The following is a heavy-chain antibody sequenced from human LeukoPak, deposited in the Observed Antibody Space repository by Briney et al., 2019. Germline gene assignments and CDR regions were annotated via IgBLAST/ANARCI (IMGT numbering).Heavy chain of an antibody. J-gene: IGHJ4*02. CDR3: ARSGYGDYRGDY. Sequence: PGGSLRLSCAASGFTFGSYSMNWVRQAPGKGLEWVSSISSSSSYIYYADSVKGRFTISRDNAKNSLYLQMNSLRAEDTAVYYCARSGYGDYRGDYWGQGTLVTVSS. V-gene: IGHV3-21*01. D-gene: IGHD4-17*01. CDR1: GFTFGSYS. CDR2: ISSSSSYI.